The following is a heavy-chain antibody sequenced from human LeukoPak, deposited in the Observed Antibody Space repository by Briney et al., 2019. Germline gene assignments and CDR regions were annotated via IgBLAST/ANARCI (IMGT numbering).Heavy chain of an antibody. J-gene: IGHJ3*02. CDR2: IYYSEST. V-gene: IGHV4-59*08. CDR3: ARRVDTAMVYAFDI. D-gene: IGHD5-18*01. CDR1: GGSLSNYY. Sequence: SETLSLTCTVSGGSLSNYYWSWIRQPPGKGLEWIGYIYYSESTNYNPSLKSRVTISVDTSKNQFSLKLSSVTAADTAVYYCARRVDTAMVYAFDIWGQGTMVTVSS.